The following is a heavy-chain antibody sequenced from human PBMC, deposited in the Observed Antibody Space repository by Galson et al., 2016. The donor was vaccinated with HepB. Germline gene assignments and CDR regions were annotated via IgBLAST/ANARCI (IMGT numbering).Heavy chain of an antibody. CDR3: AKARSRYGSDCIDY. J-gene: IGHJ4*02. D-gene: IGHD6-19*01. CDR1: GFSFSSYG. V-gene: IGHV3-30*18. CDR2: ISYDGQNK. Sequence: SLRLSCAASGFSFSSYGMHWVRQAPGKGLEWLAVISYDGQNKYYGDSVKGRFTISRDNSNNTLYLQVTSLRAEDTAVYYCAKARSRYGSDCIDYWGQGALVTVSS.